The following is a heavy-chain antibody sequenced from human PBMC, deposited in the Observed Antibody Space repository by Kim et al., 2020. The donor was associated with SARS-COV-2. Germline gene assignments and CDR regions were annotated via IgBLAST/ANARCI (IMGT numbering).Heavy chain of an antibody. J-gene: IGHJ4*01. CDR2: ISSSGSYT. V-gene: IGHV3-11*05. Sequence: GGSLRPSCAASGFTFSDYYMSWIRQAPGKGLEWVSHISSSGSYTMSADSVKGRFAISRDNAKNSLYLQMNSLRGEDTAVYFCARVLYGASSAYYFDYWG. CDR3: ARVLYGASSAYYFDY. D-gene: IGHD2-15*01. CDR1: GFTFSDYY.